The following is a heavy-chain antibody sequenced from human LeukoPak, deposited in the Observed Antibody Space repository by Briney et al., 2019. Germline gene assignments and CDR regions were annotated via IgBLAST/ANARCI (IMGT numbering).Heavy chain of an antibody. V-gene: IGHV3-64*04. CDR1: GFTFSSYA. CDR2: ISSNGGST. J-gene: IGHJ4*02. CDR3: ARDMDYYDSSGYYLDY. D-gene: IGHD3-22*01. Sequence: GGSLRLSCSASGFTFSSYAMHWVRQAPGKGLEYVSAISSNGGSTYYADSVKGRFTISRDNSKNTLYLQMNSLRAEDTAVYYCARDMDYYDSSGYYLDYWGQGTLVTVSS.